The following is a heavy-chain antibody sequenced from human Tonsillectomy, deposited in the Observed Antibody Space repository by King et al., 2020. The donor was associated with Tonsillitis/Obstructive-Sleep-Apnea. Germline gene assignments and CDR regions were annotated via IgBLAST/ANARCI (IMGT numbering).Heavy chain of an antibody. Sequence: QLVQSGAEVKKPGASVKVSCKASGYTFTSYYMHWVRQAPGQGLEWMGMINPSGGSTNYAQKLQGRVTMTRDTSTSTVYMELSSLRSEDTAVYYCTRGGWYNFDYWGQGTLVTVSS. J-gene: IGHJ4*02. CDR2: INPSGGST. CDR1: GYTFTSYY. V-gene: IGHV1-46*04. CDR3: TRGGWYNFDY. D-gene: IGHD6-19*01.